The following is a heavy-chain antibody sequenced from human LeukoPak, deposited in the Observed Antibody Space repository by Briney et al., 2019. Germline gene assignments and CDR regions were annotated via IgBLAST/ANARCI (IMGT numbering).Heavy chain of an antibody. D-gene: IGHD3-16*02. J-gene: IGHJ4*02. CDR1: GFTFSSYA. Sequence: GGSLRLSCAASGFTFSSYAMSWVRQAPGKGLEWVSAISGSGGSTYYADSVKGLFTISRDNSKNTLYLQMNSLRAEDTAVYYCAKDLLVDYVWGSYRYDGAPLDYWGQGTLVTVSS. V-gene: IGHV3-23*01. CDR2: ISGSGGST. CDR3: AKDLLVDYVWGSYRYDGAPLDY.